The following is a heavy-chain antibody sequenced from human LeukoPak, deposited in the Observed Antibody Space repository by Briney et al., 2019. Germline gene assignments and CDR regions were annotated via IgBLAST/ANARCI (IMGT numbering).Heavy chain of an antibody. CDR3: ASGEDPGYNGY. CDR1: DYSISSGYY. Sequence: PSETLSLTCSVSDYSISSGYYWGWIRQPPGKGLEWIGSIYHSGSTYYNPSLKSRVTISVDTSKNHFSLKLTSVTAADTAVYYCASGEDPGYNGYWGQGTLVTVSS. D-gene: IGHD1-14*01. J-gene: IGHJ4*02. V-gene: IGHV4-38-2*02. CDR2: IYHSGST.